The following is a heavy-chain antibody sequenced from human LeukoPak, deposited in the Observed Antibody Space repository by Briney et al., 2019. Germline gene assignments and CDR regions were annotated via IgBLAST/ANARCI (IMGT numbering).Heavy chain of an antibody. CDR1: GGSFRGYY. V-gene: IGHV4-34*01. J-gene: IGHJ4*02. D-gene: IGHD5-18*01. Sequence: SETLSLTCAVYGGSFRGYYWSWIRQPPGKGLEWIGEINHSGSTNYNPSLKSRVTISVDTSKNQFSLKLSSVTAADTAVYYCAARQRRGYSYGPYYFDYWGQGTLVTVSS. CDR2: INHSGST. CDR3: AARQRRGYSYGPYYFDY.